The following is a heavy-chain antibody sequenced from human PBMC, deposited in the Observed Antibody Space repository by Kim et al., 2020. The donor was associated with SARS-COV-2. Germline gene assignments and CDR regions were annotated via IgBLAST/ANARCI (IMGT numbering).Heavy chain of an antibody. D-gene: IGHD2-8*01. J-gene: IGHJ4*02. Sequence: SETLSLTCTVSGGSISSTSYYWGWIRQPPGKGLEWIGSIYYSGNTYYNPSLKNRVTISVDTSKNQFSLNLNSVTAADTAVYYCARLNGGDYWGQGTLVIVSS. V-gene: IGHV4-39*01. CDR1: GGSISSTSYY. CDR3: ARLNGGDY. CDR2: IYYSGNT.